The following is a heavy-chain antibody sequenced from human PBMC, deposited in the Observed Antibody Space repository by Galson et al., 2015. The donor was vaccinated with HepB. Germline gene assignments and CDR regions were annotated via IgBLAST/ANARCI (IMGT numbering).Heavy chain of an antibody. Sequence: SVKVSCKASGYTFTNYYMHWVRQAPGQGLEWMGIINPSLGSATYSQKFQGRVTMTRDTSTTTIYMELSSLRSDDTAVYYCARGREVGSHDFWGQGTLVTVSS. CDR2: INPSLGSA. CDR1: GYTFTNYY. D-gene: IGHD3-16*01. CDR3: ARGREVGSHDF. J-gene: IGHJ4*02. V-gene: IGHV1-46*03.